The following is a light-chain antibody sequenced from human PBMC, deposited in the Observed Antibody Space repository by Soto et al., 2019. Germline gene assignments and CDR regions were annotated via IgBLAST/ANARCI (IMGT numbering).Light chain of an antibody. CDR2: GAS. CDR1: RSVSSN. V-gene: IGKV3-15*01. CDR3: QQYNERHMYT. Sequence: EIVMTQSPATLSVSPGERATLSCRASRSVSSNLAWYQHKPGQAPRLLIYGASTRATGVPGRFSGSGSGTEFTLTISSLQSEDFALYYCQQYNERHMYTFGQGTKVDI. J-gene: IGKJ2*01.